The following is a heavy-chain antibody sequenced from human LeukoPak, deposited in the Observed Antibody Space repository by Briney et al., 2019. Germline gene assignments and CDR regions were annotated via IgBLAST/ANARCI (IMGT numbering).Heavy chain of an antibody. Sequence: SETLSLTCAVSGGSISSGGYSWSWIRQPPGKGLEWIGYIYHSGSTYYNPSLKSRVTISVDRSKNQFSLKLSSVTAADTAVYFCARHIGIVGLRGFDFWGQGTLVTVSS. D-gene: IGHD3-16*01. CDR3: ARHIGIVGLRGFDF. V-gene: IGHV4-30-2*01. J-gene: IGHJ4*02. CDR2: IYHSGST. CDR1: GGSISSGGYS.